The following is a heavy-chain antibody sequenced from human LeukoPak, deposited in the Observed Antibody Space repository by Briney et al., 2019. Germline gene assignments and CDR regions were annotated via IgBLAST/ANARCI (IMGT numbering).Heavy chain of an antibody. CDR3: ARKIVGELDY. CDR2: INHSGST. CDR1: GGSFSGYY. J-gene: IGHJ4*02. V-gene: IGHV4-34*01. Sequence: PSETLSLTCAVYGGSFSGYYWSGIRQPPGKGLEWIGEINHSGSTNYNPSLKSRVTISVDTSKNQFSLKLSSVTAADTAVYYCARKIVGELDYWGQGTLVTVSS. D-gene: IGHD1-26*01.